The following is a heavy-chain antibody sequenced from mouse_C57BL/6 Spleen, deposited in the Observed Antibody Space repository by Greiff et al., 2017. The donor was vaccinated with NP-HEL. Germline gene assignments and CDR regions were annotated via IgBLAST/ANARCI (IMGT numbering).Heavy chain of an antibody. V-gene: IGHV1-76*01. CDR1: GYTFTDYY. Sequence: QVQLQQSGAELVRPGASVKLSCKASGYTFTDYYINWVKQRPGQGLEWIARIYPGSGNTYYNEKFKGKATLTAEKASSTAYMQLSSLTSEDSAVYFCARTYGYYFDYWGQGTTLTVSS. J-gene: IGHJ2*01. CDR3: ARTYGYYFDY. D-gene: IGHD2-2*01. CDR2: IYPGSGNT.